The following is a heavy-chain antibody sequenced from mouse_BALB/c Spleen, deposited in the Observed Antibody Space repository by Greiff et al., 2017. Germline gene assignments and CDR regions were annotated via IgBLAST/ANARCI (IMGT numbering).Heavy chain of an antibody. CDR1: GFTFSDYG. J-gene: IGHJ4*01. CDR2: ISNLAYSI. Sequence: LVESGGGLVQPGGSRKLSCAASGFTFSDYGMAWVRQAPGKGPEWVAFISNLAYSIYYADTVTGRFTISRENAKNTLYLEMSSLRSEDTAMYYCARVYYGNHYYAMDYWGQGTSVTVSS. D-gene: IGHD2-1*01. CDR3: ARVYYGNHYYAMDY. V-gene: IGHV5-15*02.